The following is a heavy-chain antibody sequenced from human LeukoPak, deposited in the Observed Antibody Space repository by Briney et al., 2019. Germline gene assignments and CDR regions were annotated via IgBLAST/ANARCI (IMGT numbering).Heavy chain of an antibody. V-gene: IGHV1-18*01. CDR1: VYTFTSYG. J-gene: IGHJ4*02. D-gene: IGHD3-22*01. Sequence: SVTVSRMFCVYTFTSYGINWLRQPPGQGVAWMGWITHFNGNTDYAQKFQGRVTMTTETSTNTAYMELRSLRSDDTAVYYCARDSYNSSGSYFFLKLLDYWGQGTLVAVSS. CDR3: ARDSYNSSGSYFFLKLLDY. CDR2: ITHFNGNT.